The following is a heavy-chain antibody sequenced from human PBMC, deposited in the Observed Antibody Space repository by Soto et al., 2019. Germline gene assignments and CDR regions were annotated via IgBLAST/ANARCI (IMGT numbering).Heavy chain of an antibody. Sequence: PGGSLRLSWAASGCNFVDHGMSWVLQATGKGLEWVSGINWNGGSTGYADSVKGRFTISRDNAKNSLYLQMNSLRAEDTALYYCARGPLSIAVAVYGMDVWGQGTTVTVSS. CDR3: ARGPLSIAVAVYGMDV. CDR2: INWNGGST. J-gene: IGHJ6*02. D-gene: IGHD6-19*01. CDR1: GCNFVDHG. V-gene: IGHV3-20*04.